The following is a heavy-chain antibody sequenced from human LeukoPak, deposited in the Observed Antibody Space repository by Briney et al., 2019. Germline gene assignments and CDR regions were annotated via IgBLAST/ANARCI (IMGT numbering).Heavy chain of an antibody. CDR3: ARVGGAVTTAF. V-gene: IGHV3-23*01. J-gene: IGHJ4*02. CDR2: ISGSGGST. D-gene: IGHD4-17*01. CDR1: GFTFSSYA. Sequence: GGSLRLSXAASGFTFSSYAMSWVRQAPGKGLEWVSAISGSGGSTYYADSVKGRFTISRDNSKNTLYLQMNSLRAEDTAAYYCARVGGAVTTAFWGQGTLVTVSS.